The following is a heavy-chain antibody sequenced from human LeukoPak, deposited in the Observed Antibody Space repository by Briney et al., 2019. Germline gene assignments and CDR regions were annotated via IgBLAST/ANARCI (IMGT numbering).Heavy chain of an antibody. CDR2: ISSSSSTI. Sequence: GRPLRLSCAASGFTFSSYSMNWVRQAPGKGPEWVSYISSSSSTIYYADSVKGRFTISRDNAKNSLYLQMNSLRAEDTAVYYCASYGYYLDVWGKGTTVTVSS. J-gene: IGHJ6*03. V-gene: IGHV3-48*04. CDR1: GFTFSSYS. CDR3: ASYGYYLDV. D-gene: IGHD6-13*01.